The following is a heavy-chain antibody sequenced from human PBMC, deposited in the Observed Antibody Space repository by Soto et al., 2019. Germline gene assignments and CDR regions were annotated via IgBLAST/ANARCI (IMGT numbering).Heavy chain of an antibody. Sequence: SETLSLTCTISGGSIRSYYWSWIRQPPGKGPEWIGYIDYSGSTNYNPSLKSRVTISVDTSKNQFSLKLRSVTAADTAVYYCVGEMYGGFRFDYWGQGTLVTVSS. V-gene: IGHV4-59*01. CDR3: VGEMYGGFRFDY. D-gene: IGHD2-8*01. CDR1: GGSIRSYY. CDR2: IDYSGST. J-gene: IGHJ4*02.